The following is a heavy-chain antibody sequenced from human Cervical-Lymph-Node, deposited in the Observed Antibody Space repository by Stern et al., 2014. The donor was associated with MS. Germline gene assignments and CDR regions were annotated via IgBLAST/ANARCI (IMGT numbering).Heavy chain of an antibody. D-gene: IGHD3-16*02. CDR3: AKDISERHYYFDS. Sequence: EVQLVASGGGSVQPGRFLRLSRAASGFTFDDCAMPWVRQAPGKGLEWVSGISWNSNNIGYADSVRGRFTISRDNAKNSLYLQMNGLRPEDTALYYCAKDISERHYYFDSWGEGTLVTVSS. CDR1: GFTFDDCA. CDR2: ISWNSNNI. V-gene: IGHV3-9*01. J-gene: IGHJ4*02.